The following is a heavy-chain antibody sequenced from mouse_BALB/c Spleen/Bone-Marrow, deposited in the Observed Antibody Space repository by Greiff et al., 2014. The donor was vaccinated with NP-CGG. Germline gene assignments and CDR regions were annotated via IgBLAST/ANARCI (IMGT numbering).Heavy chain of an antibody. J-gene: IGHJ2*01. D-gene: IGHD2-14*01. CDR1: GYTFTSYW. CDR3: AYYRYDVNY. CDR2: IAPGSGST. V-gene: IGHV1S41*01. Sequence: DLVKPGASVKLSCKAPGYTFTSYWINWIKQRPGQGLEWIGRIAPGSGSTYYNEMFKGKATLTVDTSSSTAYILLSSLSSEDSAVYFCAYYRYDVNYWGQGTTLTVSS.